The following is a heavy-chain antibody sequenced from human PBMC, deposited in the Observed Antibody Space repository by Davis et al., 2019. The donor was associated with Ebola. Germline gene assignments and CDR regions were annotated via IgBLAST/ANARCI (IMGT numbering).Heavy chain of an antibody. Sequence: SETLSLTCNVSGASINSGFFSWSWVRQPAGKGLEWIGHIFTTGSTKYNPSLESRVTISLDTSKNQFSLRLNSVTAADTAVYFCARGQESSYTVKWARFDSWGQGTLVTVSS. CDR2: IFTTGST. CDR1: GASINSGFFS. V-gene: IGHV4-61*09. CDR3: ARGQESSYTVKWARFDS. J-gene: IGHJ4*02. D-gene: IGHD1-26*01.